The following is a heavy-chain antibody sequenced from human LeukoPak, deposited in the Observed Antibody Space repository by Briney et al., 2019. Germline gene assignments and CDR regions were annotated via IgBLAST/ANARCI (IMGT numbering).Heavy chain of an antibody. Sequence: ASVKVSCKASGYTFTSYAMHWVRQAPGQRLEWMGWINAGNGNTKDSQKFQGRVTITRDTSASTAYMELSRLRSEDTAVYYCARLVEYSSSSDWFDPWGQGTLVTVSS. V-gene: IGHV1-3*01. J-gene: IGHJ5*02. CDR3: ARLVEYSSSSDWFDP. CDR1: GYTFTSYA. CDR2: INAGNGNT. D-gene: IGHD6-6*01.